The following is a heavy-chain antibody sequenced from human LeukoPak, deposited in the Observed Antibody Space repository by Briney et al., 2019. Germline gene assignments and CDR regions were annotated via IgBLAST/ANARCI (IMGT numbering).Heavy chain of an antibody. CDR2: IYYSGST. CDR3: ARGAPPGYYYDYYMDV. V-gene: IGHV4-59*01. Sequence: PSETLSLTCTVSGGSISSYYWSWIRQTPGKGLEWIGYIYYSGSTNFNPSLKSRVTMSVDTSKNQFSLRMSSVTAADTAAYYCARGAPPGYYYDYYMDVWGKGTTVTISS. J-gene: IGHJ6*03. CDR1: GGSISSYY.